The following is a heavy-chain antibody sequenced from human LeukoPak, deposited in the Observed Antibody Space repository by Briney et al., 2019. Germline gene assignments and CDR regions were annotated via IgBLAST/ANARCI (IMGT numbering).Heavy chain of an antibody. V-gene: IGHV4-34*01. CDR3: ARGGATWSSSWYGLSGRFDP. D-gene: IGHD6-13*01. J-gene: IGHJ5*02. CDR1: GGSFSGYY. CDR2: INHSGST. Sequence: SETLSLTCAVYGGSFSGYYWSWIRQPPGKGLEWIGEINHSGSTNYNPSLKSRVTISVDTSKNQFSLKLSSVTAADTAVYYCARGGATWSSSWYGLSGRFDPWGQGTLVTVSS.